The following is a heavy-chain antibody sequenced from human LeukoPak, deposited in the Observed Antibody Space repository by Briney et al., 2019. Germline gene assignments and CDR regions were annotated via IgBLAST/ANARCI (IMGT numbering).Heavy chain of an antibody. Sequence: SETLSLTCGVFGVSINDYYWSWIRQSPGKGLEWNGEISHTEGTRYNPSLESRVTMSVGTSENQLSLKLIFVTAADTAVYYCARIRCGHSGSVCYNHWGLGTLVTVSS. CDR2: ISHTEGT. J-gene: IGHJ4*02. CDR1: GVSINDYY. V-gene: IGHV4-34*01. CDR3: ARIRCGHSGSVCYNH. D-gene: IGHD3-9*01.